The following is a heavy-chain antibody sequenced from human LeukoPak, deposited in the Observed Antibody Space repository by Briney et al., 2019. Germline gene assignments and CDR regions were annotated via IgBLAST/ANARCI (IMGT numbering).Heavy chain of an antibody. D-gene: IGHD3-22*01. CDR1: GFTFSSYA. CDR3: AKGPHVATMIVVVITPFDY. V-gene: IGHV3-23*01. CDR2: ISGSGGST. Sequence: GGSLRLSCAASGFTFSSYAMSWVRQAPGKGLEWVSAISGSGGSTYYADSVKGRFTISRDNSKNTLYLQMNSLRAEDTAVYYCAKGPHVATMIVVVITPFDYWGQGTLVTVSS. J-gene: IGHJ4*02.